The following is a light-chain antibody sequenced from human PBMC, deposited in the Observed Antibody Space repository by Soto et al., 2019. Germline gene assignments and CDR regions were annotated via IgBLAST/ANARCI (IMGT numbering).Light chain of an antibody. V-gene: IGKV3-20*01. J-gene: IGKJ2*01. CDR1: QSVSSSY. CDR3: QQYLYT. CDR2: GAS. Sequence: EIVLTQSPGTLSLSPGERATLSSRASQSVSSSYLAWYQQKPGQAPRLLIYGASSRATGIPDRFSGSGSGTDFTLTISRLEPEDFAVYYCQQYLYTFGQGTKLEIK.